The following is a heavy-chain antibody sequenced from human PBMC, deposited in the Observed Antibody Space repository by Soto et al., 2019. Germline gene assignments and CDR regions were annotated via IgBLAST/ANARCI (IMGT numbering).Heavy chain of an antibody. CDR3: ARATRPSVRTSLVRYNGFDT. D-gene: IGHD3-16*01. CDR1: GFTFSGSA. J-gene: IGHJ5*02. Sequence: EVQLLESGGGLVQPGGSLRLACVPSGFTFSGSAMTWVRQAPGKGLEWVSTISGSGSNTYYADSVKGRFTISRDNSKNTLSLQLTSLRADDTALSFCARATRPSVRTSLVRYNGFDTWGPGTLGTFSA. CDR2: ISGSGSNT. V-gene: IGHV3-23*01.